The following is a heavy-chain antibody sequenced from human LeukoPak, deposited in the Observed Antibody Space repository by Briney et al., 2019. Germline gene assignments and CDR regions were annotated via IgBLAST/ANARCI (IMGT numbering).Heavy chain of an antibody. CDR1: GGSLSGYY. J-gene: IGHJ4*02. V-gene: IGHV4-34*01. CDR2: INHGGST. CDR3: ARSSGWYRGYFDY. Sequence: SETLSLTCAVYGGSLSGYYWSWIRQPPGKGLEWIGEINHGGSTNYNPSLKSRVTISVDTSKNQFSLKLTSVTAADTAVYYCARSSGWYRGYFDYWGQGTLVTVSS. D-gene: IGHD6-19*01.